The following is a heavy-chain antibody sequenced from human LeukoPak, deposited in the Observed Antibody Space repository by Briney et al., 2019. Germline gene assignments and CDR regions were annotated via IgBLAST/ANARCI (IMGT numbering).Heavy chain of an antibody. J-gene: IGHJ6*03. Sequence: GGSLRLSCAASGFTFSQYWMYWVRQAPGKGLVWVSYISTDGSIINDADSVKGRFTISRDNAKNSLYLQMNSLRAEDTAVYYCARGASYYYYYYMDVWGKGTTVTVSS. V-gene: IGHV3-74*01. CDR1: GFTFSQYW. CDR2: ISTDGSII. CDR3: ARGASYYYYYYMDV.